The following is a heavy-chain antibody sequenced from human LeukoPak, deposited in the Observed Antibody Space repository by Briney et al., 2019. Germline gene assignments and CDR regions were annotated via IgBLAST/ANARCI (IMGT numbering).Heavy chain of an antibody. D-gene: IGHD3-9*01. CDR1: GFTFGDYA. J-gene: IGHJ4*02. V-gene: IGHV3-49*04. CDR3: TGRNYDTLTGYPY. Sequence: PGRSLRLSCTASGFTFGDYAMSWVRQAPGEGLEWVGFIRSKAYGGTTEYAASVKGRFTISRDDSKSIAYLQMNSLKTEDTAVYYCTGRNYDTLTGYPYWGQGTLVTVSS. CDR2: IRSKAYGGTT.